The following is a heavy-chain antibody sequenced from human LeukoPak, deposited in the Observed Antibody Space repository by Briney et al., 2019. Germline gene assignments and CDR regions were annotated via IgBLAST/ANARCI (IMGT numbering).Heavy chain of an antibody. D-gene: IGHD6-19*01. CDR3: ARGISSGWDLYFDY. J-gene: IGHJ4*02. Sequence: SETLSLTCTVSGGSISSYYWSWIRQPPGKGLKWIGYIYYSGSTNYNPSLKSRVTISVDTSKNQFYLKLSSVTAADTAVYYCARGISSGWDLYFDYWGQGTLVTVSS. CDR2: IYYSGST. V-gene: IGHV4-59*01. CDR1: GGSISSYY.